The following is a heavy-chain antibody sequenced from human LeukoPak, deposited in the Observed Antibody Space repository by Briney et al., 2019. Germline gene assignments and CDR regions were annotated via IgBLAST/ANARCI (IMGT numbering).Heavy chain of an antibody. CDR1: GYTFTSYG. J-gene: IGHJ4*02. D-gene: IGHD6-19*01. V-gene: IGHV1-18*01. CDR3: AREGPVAVAGLDY. Sequence: ASVKVSCKASGYTFTSYGISWVRQAPGQGLEWVGWISAYNGNTNYAQNLQDRATMTTDTSTSAAYMVLRSLISDDTAVYYCAREGPVAVAGLDYWGQGTLVTVSS. CDR2: ISAYNGNT.